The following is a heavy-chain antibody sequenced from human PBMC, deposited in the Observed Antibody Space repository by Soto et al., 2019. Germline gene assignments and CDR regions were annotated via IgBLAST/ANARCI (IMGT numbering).Heavy chain of an antibody. CDR3: ARNMDYYYGPGSGNGHGF. CDR1: GYTFTAYY. CDR2: INPKFGDT. Sequence: QVQLVQSGAEVKEPGDSVRVSCAASGYTFTAYYIHWVRQAPGQGLEWMGWINPKFGDTTYAQDLQGGVSRTRDMSISTVYMEFSRLTADDTAIYYCARNMDYYYGPGSGNGHGFWGQGTTVTVFS. V-gene: IGHV1-2*02. D-gene: IGHD3-10*01. J-gene: IGHJ6*02.